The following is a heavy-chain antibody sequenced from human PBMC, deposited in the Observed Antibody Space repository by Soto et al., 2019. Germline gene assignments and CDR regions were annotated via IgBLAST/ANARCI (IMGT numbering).Heavy chain of an antibody. CDR1: GFTFSTYG. D-gene: IGHD2-2*01. V-gene: IGHV3-30*18. Sequence: QVQLVESGGGVVQPGRSLRLSCAASGFTFSTYGMHWVRQAPGKGLEWVAVISYDGNNKYYADSVKGRLTISRDNSKNTXYXLMNSLRAEDTAVYYCAKGQHCSTTSCYFYYYGMDVWGQGTTVAVSS. J-gene: IGHJ6*02. CDR3: AKGQHCSTTSCYFYYYGMDV. CDR2: ISYDGNNK.